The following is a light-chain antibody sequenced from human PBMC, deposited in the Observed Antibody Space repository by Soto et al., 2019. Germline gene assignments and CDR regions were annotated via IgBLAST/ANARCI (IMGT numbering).Light chain of an antibody. CDR2: GAS. V-gene: IGKV3-20*01. J-gene: IGKJ1*01. CDR3: QQYGSSGT. Sequence: EIVLTQSPGTLSLSPGERATLSCRASQSVSNNYLAWYQQKPGQAPRHLSYGASNRATGIPDRFSGSGSGTDFTLTISRLEPEDFAVYYCQQYGSSGTFGQGTKVDIK. CDR1: QSVSNNY.